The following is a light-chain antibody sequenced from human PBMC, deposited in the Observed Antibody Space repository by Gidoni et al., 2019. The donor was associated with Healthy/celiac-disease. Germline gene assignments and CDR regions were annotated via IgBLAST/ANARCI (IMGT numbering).Light chain of an antibody. CDR2: GNS. CDR3: QSYDSSLSGYV. CDR1: SSNIVAGYD. V-gene: IGLV1-40*01. Sequence: QSVLTQPPSVSGAPGQRVTISCTGSSSNIVAGYDLHWYQQLPGTAPKLLIYGNSNRPSGVPDRFSGAKSGTSASLAITGLQAEDEADYYCQSYDSSLSGYVFGTGTKVTV. J-gene: IGLJ1*01.